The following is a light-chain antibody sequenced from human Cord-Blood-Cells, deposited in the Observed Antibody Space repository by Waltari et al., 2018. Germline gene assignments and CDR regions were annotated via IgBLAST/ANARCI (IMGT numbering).Light chain of an antibody. V-gene: IGLV2-14*01. CDR2: DVS. J-gene: IGLJ3*02. CDR3: SSYTSSSTWV. CDR1: SSNDRRYNY. Sequence: SALNNTAPVSGSPGQSITPSCTRTSSNDRRYNYVPWSQQHPGDAPKLMIYDVSNRPSGVANLFSVSKSGNAASLTISGLQAEDGADYYCSSYTSSSTWVFGGGTKLTVL.